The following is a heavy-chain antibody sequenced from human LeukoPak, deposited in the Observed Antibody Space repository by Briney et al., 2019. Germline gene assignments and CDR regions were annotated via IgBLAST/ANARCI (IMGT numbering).Heavy chain of an antibody. CDR2: ISSSSSYI. CDR1: GFTFNSYS. J-gene: IGHJ6*02. Sequence: PGGSLRLSCAASGFTFNSYSMNWVRQAPGKGLEWVSSISSSSSYIYYADSVKGRFTISRDNAKNSLYLQMNSLRAEDTAVYYCAIPARSGSLLGMDVWGQGTTVTVSS. V-gene: IGHV3-21*01. CDR3: AIPARSGSLLGMDV. D-gene: IGHD2-15*01.